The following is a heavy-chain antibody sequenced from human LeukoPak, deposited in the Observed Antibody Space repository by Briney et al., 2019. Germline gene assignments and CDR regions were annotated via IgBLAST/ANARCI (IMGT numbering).Heavy chain of an antibody. Sequence: PGGSLRLSCAASGFYVTSYEMNWVRQAPGKGLEWVANIKQDGNEKHYEDSVKGRFSISRDNAKNSLYLQMDSLRAEDTAVYYCAKEGAYPIITYDSWGQGALVTVSS. J-gene: IGHJ5*01. CDR2: IKQDGNEK. D-gene: IGHD3-10*01. CDR3: AKEGAYPIITYDS. V-gene: IGHV3-7*01. CDR1: GFYVTSYE.